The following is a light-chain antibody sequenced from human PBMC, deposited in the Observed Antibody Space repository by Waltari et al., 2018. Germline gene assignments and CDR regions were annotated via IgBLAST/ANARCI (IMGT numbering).Light chain of an antibody. V-gene: IGLV4-69*01. J-gene: IGLJ3*02. Sequence: QLVLTQSPSASASLGASVKLTCTLSSGHSSNIIAWHQQQPEKGPGYLMKGNSDGSHTKGDGIPDRFSGSSSGAERYLTISSVQSEDEADYYCQTGGHGTWVFGGGTKLTVL. CDR3: QTGGHGTWV. CDR2: GNSDGSH. CDR1: SGHSSNI.